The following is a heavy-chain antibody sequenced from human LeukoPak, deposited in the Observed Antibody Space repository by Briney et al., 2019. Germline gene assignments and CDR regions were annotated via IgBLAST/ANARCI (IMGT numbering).Heavy chain of an antibody. CDR3: ARDGVSFDL. J-gene: IGHJ4*02. D-gene: IGHD2-8*01. CDR1: GFSFSSYW. V-gene: IGHV3-7*01. Sequence: PGGSLRLSCAASGFSFSSYWMTWVRQATGKGLEWVANIKPDGSEKKYVDSVKGRFTISRDNAKNSLYLQMNSLRAEDTAVYYCARDGVSFDLWGQGVLVTVSS. CDR2: IKPDGSEK.